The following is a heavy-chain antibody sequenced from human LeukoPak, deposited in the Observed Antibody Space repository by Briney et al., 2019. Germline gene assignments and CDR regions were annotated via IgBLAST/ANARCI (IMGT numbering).Heavy chain of an antibody. V-gene: IGHV4-38-2*02. CDR2: VYYSGST. D-gene: IGHD6-6*01. CDR3: ARGKQLVLFDY. Sequence: PSETLSLTCTVSGYSISSSYSWGWIRQPPGKGLGWIGSVYYSGSTYYNPSLKSRVTISVDTSKNQFSLKLSSVTAADTAVYYCARGKQLVLFDYWGQGTLVTVSS. J-gene: IGHJ4*02. CDR1: GYSISSSYS.